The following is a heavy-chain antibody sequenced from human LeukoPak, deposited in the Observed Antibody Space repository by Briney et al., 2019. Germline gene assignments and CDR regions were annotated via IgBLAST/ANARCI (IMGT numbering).Heavy chain of an antibody. V-gene: IGHV1-2*06. CDR1: GYTFTGYY. D-gene: IGHD3-3*01. Sequence: ASVKVSCKASGYTFTGYYMHWVRQAPGQGLEWMGLINPNSGGTNYAQKFQVSVTMTRDTSISTAYMELSRLRSDATAVYYCARGLKGVLSGVVIYWGQGTLVTVSS. J-gene: IGHJ4*02. CDR3: ARGLKGVLSGVVIY. CDR2: INPNSGGT.